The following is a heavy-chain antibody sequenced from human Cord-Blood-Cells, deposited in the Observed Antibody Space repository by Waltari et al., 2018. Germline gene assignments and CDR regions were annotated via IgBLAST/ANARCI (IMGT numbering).Heavy chain of an antibody. J-gene: IGHJ5*02. D-gene: IGHD2-2*02. V-gene: IGHV1-58*01. CDR2: IVVGSGNT. CDR3: AADPDYTNWFDP. Sequence: QLQLVQSGPEVKKPGTSVKVSCKASGFTFTSSAVQWVRQARGQRLEWIGWIVVGSGNTNYAQKFQERVTITRDMSTSTAYMELSSLRSEDTAVYYCAADPDYTNWFDPWGQGTLVTVSS. CDR1: GFTFTSSA.